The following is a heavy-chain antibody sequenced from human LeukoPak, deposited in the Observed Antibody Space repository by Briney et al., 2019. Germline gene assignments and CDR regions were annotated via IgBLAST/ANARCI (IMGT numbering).Heavy chain of an antibody. CDR1: GFTFSSYG. V-gene: IGHV3-33*01. CDR3: ARGITSHCPDY. Sequence: PGRSLRLSCAASGFTFSSYGMHWVRQAPGKGLEWVAVIWYDGSNKYYADSVKGRFTISRDNSKNTLYLQMNSLRTEDTAMYYCARGITSHCPDYWGQGTLVTVSS. D-gene: IGHD2-2*01. J-gene: IGHJ4*02. CDR2: IWYDGSNK.